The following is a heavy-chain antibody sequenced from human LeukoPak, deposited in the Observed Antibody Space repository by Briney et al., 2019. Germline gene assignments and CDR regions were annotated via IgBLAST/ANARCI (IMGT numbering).Heavy chain of an antibody. V-gene: IGHV1-46*01. D-gene: IGHD3-22*01. CDR3: ARNYDSSKDGNDY. CDR2: ISPSGGTT. CDR1: GNTFSSYF. J-gene: IGHJ4*02. Sequence: ASVKVSCKASGNTFSSYFIHWVRQAPGHGLEWMEIISPSGGTTSYAQEFQGRVTMTRDTSTSTAYMELRSLRSDDTAIYYCARNYDSSKDGNDYWGQGTLVTVSS.